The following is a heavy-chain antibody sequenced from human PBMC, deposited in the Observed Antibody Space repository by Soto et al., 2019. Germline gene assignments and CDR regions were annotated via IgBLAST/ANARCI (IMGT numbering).Heavy chain of an antibody. D-gene: IGHD3-3*01. J-gene: IGHJ6*03. V-gene: IGHV1-18*01. CDR1: GYTLTSYG. CDR2: ISAYNGNT. CDR3: ARGAVTYYDFWSGGLNYYYYYMDV. Sequence: GASVKVSCKASGYTLTSYGISWVRQAPGQGLEWMGWISAYNGNTNYAQKLQGRVTMTTDTSTSTAYMELRSLRSDDTAVYYCARGAVTYYDFWSGGLNYYYYYMDVWGKGTTVTVSS.